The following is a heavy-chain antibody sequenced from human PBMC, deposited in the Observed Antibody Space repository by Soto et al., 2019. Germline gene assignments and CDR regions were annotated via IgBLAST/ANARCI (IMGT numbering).Heavy chain of an antibody. CDR1: GFTFNNYG. Sequence: GGSLRLSCAASGFTFNNYGMHWVRQAPGKGLEWVVVISFDGRNSYYLDSVKGRFTISRDNSKNTLYLDMTSLRPEDTAIYYCVKQTGSGSYYNAGSGGHFDSCGKGILVPVSS. V-gene: IGHV3-30*18. CDR2: ISFDGRNS. J-gene: IGHJ4*02. CDR3: VKQTGSGSYYNAGSGGHFDS. D-gene: IGHD3-10*01.